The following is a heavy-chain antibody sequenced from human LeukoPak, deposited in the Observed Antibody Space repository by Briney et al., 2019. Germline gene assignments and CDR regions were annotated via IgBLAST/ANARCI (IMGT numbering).Heavy chain of an antibody. CDR2: IIPIFGTA. D-gene: IGHD6-13*01. Sequence: GSSVKVSCKASGGTFSSYAISWVRQAPGQGLEWMGRIIPIFGTANYAQKFQGRVTITTDESTSTAYMELSSLRSEDTAVYYCATSSSWFDAFDIWGQGTMVTVSS. CDR1: GGTFSSYA. V-gene: IGHV1-69*05. CDR3: ATSSSWFDAFDI. J-gene: IGHJ3*02.